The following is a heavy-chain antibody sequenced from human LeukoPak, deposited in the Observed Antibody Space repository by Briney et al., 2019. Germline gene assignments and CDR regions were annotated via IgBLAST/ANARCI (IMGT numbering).Heavy chain of an antibody. CDR3: ARHRSHRIAALDY. V-gene: IGHV4-4*09. CDR1: GGSISSYY. CDR2: IYTSGST. D-gene: IGHD6-6*01. J-gene: IGHJ4*02. Sequence: SETLSLTCTVSGGSISSYYWSWIRQPPGKGLEWIGYIYTSGSTNCNPSLKSRVTISVDTSKNQFSLKLSSVTAADTAVYYCARHRSHRIAALDYWGQGTLVTVSS.